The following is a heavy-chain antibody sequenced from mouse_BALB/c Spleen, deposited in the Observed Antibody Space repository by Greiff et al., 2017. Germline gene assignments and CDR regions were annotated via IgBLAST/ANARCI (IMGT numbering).Heavy chain of an antibody. CDR1: GYTFTDYN. CDR3: ARGGNYGWFAY. CDR2: IYPYNGGT. J-gene: IGHJ3*01. Sequence: VHVKQSGPELVKPGASVKISCKASGYTFTDYNMHWVKQSHGKSLEWIGYIYPYNGGTGYNQKFKSKATLTVDNSSSTAYMELRSLTSEDSAVYYCARGGNYGWFAYWGQGTLVTVSA. V-gene: IGHV1S29*02. D-gene: IGHD2-1*01.